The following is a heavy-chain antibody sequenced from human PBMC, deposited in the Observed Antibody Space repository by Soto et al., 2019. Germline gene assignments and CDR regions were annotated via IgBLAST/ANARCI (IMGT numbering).Heavy chain of an antibody. CDR3: ASADSNYGYYYGMDV. J-gene: IGHJ6*02. CDR1: GYTFTYRY. D-gene: IGHD4-4*01. V-gene: IGHV1-45*02. CDR2: ITPFNGNT. Sequence: GASVKVSCKASGYTFTYRYLHWVRQAPGQALEWMGWITPFNGNTNYAQKFQDRVTITRDRSMSTAYMELSSLRSEDTAMYYCASADSNYGYYYGMDVWGQGTTVTVSS.